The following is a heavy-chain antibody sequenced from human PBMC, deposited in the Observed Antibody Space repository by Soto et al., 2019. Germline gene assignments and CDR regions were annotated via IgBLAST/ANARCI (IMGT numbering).Heavy chain of an antibody. D-gene: IGHD2-15*01. CDR1: GFTFSNYA. CDR2: ITSDGDST. V-gene: IGHV3-64D*06. Sequence: PGGSLRLSCSVSGFTFSNYAMNWVRQAPGKGLEYVSGITSDGDSTWHADSVKDRFTISRDNSKNTLFLQMSSLRVEDTAIYFCVKGNQLLRYYFEFWGPGTLVTVSS. J-gene: IGHJ4*01. CDR3: VKGNQLLRYYFEF.